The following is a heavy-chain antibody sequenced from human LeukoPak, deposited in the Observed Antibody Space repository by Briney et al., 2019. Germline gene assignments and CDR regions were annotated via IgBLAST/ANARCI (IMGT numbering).Heavy chain of an antibody. CDR3: AKAEGYSYGDFDY. Sequence: GGSPRLSCAASGFTFSSYGMHWVRQAPGKGLEWVAFIRYDGSNKYYADSVKGRFTISRDNSKNTLYLQMNSLRAEDTAVYYCAKAEGYSYGDFDYWGQGTLVTVSS. D-gene: IGHD5-18*01. CDR2: IRYDGSNK. J-gene: IGHJ4*02. V-gene: IGHV3-30*02. CDR1: GFTFSSYG.